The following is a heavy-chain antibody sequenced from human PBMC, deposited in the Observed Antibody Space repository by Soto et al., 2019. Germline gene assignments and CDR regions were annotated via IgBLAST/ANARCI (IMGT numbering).Heavy chain of an antibody. CDR3: AKDRWYYDSSGYYLDWYFDL. V-gene: IGHV3-30*18. J-gene: IGHJ2*01. Sequence: QVQLVESGGGVVQPGRSLRLSCAASGFTFSSYGMHWVRQAPGKGLEWVAVISYDGSNKYYADSVKGRFTISRDNSKNRQYLQMNSYRAEDTAVYYCAKDRWYYDSSGYYLDWYFDLWGRGTLVTVSS. CDR1: GFTFSSYG. CDR2: ISYDGSNK. D-gene: IGHD3-22*01.